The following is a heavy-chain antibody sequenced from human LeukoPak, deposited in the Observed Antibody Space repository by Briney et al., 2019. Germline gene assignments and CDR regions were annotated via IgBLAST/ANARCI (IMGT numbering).Heavy chain of an antibody. CDR1: GFIFSSYS. J-gene: IGHJ6*02. V-gene: IGHV3-23*01. D-gene: IGHD6-13*01. Sequence: GGALRLSCAASGFIFSSYSMSWVRQAPGKGLEWVSVITGSGGNTYYADSVKGRFTISKDNSKNTVYLQMSSLRVDDTAVYYCAKAASSSWPSYYYGMDVWGQGTTVTVSS. CDR2: ITGSGGNT. CDR3: AKAASSSWPSYYYGMDV.